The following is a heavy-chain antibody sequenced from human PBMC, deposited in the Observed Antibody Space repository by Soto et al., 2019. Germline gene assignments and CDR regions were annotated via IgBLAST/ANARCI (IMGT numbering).Heavy chain of an antibody. CDR2: IIWNGGSI. CDR3: AKANGEKNYWYCDL. J-gene: IGHJ2*01. CDR1: GFTFDDYA. V-gene: IGHV3-9*01. D-gene: IGHD4-17*01. Sequence: EVQLVESGGGLVQPGRSLTLSCAASGFTFDDYAMHWVRQAPGKGLEWVSGIIWNGGSIGYADSVKCRFTISRDKAENSRDLKINRRIAVDTALYDGAKANGEKNYWYCDLWGRGTLVTVS.